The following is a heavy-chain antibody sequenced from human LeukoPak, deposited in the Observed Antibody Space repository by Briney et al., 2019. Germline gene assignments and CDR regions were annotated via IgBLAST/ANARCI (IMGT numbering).Heavy chain of an antibody. J-gene: IGHJ6*03. Sequence: SETLSLTCTVSGGSFSNSSYYWGWIRQPPGKGLEWIGCIYYSGSTNYNPSLKNRVSMSVDTSKNQFSLKLSSGTAADTAVYYCARGGTMVRGVDYYYYYMDVWGKGTTVTISS. CDR2: IYYSGST. V-gene: IGHV4-39*07. CDR3: ARGGTMVRGVDYYYYYMDV. D-gene: IGHD3-10*01. CDR1: GGSFSNSSYY.